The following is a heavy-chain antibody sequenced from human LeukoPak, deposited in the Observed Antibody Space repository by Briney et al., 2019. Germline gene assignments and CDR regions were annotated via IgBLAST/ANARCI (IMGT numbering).Heavy chain of an antibody. Sequence: PRGSLRLSCTASGFTFSSYAMHWVRQAPGKVLEWVAVISYDGSNKYYADSVKGRFTISRDNSKNTLYLQMNSLRAEDTAVYYCARDGGSTYYYDSSGYPDAFDIWGQGTMVTVSS. CDR3: ARDGGSTYYYDSSGYPDAFDI. V-gene: IGHV3-30*04. D-gene: IGHD3-22*01. CDR2: ISYDGSNK. J-gene: IGHJ3*02. CDR1: GFTFSSYA.